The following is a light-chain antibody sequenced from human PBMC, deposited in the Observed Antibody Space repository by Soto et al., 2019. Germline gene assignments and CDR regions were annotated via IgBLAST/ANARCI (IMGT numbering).Light chain of an antibody. Sequence: EIVMTQSPATLSVSPGERATLSCRASQSVSNYLAWYQQKPGQAPRLLIYGASTRATGIPARFSGGGSETDFTLTISSLQSEDFATYYCQQYKSYPLTFGGGTKVDIK. CDR2: GAS. J-gene: IGKJ4*01. CDR3: QQYKSYPLT. CDR1: QSVSNY. V-gene: IGKV3-15*01.